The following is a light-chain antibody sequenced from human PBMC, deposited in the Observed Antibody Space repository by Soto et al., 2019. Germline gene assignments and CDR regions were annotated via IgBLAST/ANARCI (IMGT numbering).Light chain of an antibody. J-gene: IGLJ1*01. CDR2: DVS. CDR1: SSDVGGYNY. CDR3: CSYAGSYTFGV. V-gene: IGLV2-11*01. Sequence: QCVLTQPRSVSGSPGQSVTISCTGTSSDVGGYNYVSWYQQHPGKAPKLMIYDVSKRPSGVPDRFSGSKSGNTASLTISGLQAEDEADYYCCSYAGSYTFGVFGTGTKVTVL.